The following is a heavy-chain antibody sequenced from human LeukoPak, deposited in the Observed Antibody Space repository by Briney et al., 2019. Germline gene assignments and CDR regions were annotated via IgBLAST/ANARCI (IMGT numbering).Heavy chain of an antibody. CDR3: ARLRYHYGSGSYWRPYYFDY. CDR2: INHSGRN. V-gene: IGHV4-34*01. CDR1: GGSFSGYY. Sequence: PSETLSLTCAVYGGSFSGYYWSWIRQPPGKGLEWIGEINHSGRNNYNPSLRSRVTISVDTSENQFSLKLSSVTAADTAVYYCARLRYHYGSGSYWRPYYFDYWGQGTLVTVSS. J-gene: IGHJ4*02. D-gene: IGHD3-10*01.